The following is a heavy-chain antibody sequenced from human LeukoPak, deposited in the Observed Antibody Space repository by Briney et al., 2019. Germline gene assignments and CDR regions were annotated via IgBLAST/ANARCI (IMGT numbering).Heavy chain of an antibody. CDR1: GGSFSGYY. D-gene: IGHD4-17*01. CDR2: INHSGST. V-gene: IGHV4-34*01. J-gene: IGHJ3*01. CDR3: ATYGDYIVDAFDV. Sequence: SETLSLTCAVYGGSFSGYYWSWIRQPPGKGLEWIGEINHSGSTNYNPSLKSRVTISVDTSKNQFSLKLSSVTAADTAVYYCATYGDYIVDAFDVWGQGTMVTVSS.